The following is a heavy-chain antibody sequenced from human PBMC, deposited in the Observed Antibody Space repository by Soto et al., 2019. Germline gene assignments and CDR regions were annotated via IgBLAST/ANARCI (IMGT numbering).Heavy chain of an antibody. CDR3: ARDAPGVAPY. CDR1: GGSINSGDSY. D-gene: IGHD2-15*01. J-gene: IGHJ4*02. CDR2: INYRGST. V-gene: IGHV4-31*03. Sequence: QVQLQESGPGRVRPSQTLTLICTVSGGSINSGDSYWNWIRQHPEKGLEWIGYINYRGSTFYNPSLKSRIIISVDTSKYQFSLKLSSVTAADTAVYYCARDAPGVAPYWGQGTLVTVSS.